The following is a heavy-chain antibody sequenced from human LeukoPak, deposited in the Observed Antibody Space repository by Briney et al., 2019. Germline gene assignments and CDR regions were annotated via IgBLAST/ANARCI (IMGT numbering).Heavy chain of an antibody. CDR3: ARGVAAAGSSFDY. V-gene: IGHV4-59*01. D-gene: IGHD6-13*01. Sequence: SGTLSLTCTVSGGSISSYYWSWIRQPPGRGLEWIRNLYYSGSTNNNPSLKSRVSISGDTSKNQVSLKLSSVTAADTAVYYCARGVAAAGSSFDYWGQGTLVTVSS. J-gene: IGHJ4*02. CDR1: GGSISSYY. CDR2: LYYSGST.